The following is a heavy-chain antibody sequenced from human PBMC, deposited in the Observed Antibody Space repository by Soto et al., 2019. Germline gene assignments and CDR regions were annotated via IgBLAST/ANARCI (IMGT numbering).Heavy chain of an antibody. CDR2: MNPNSGNT. D-gene: IGHD3-22*01. Sequence: ASVKVSCKASGYTFTSYDINWVRQATGQGLEWMGWMNPNSGNTGYAQKFQGRVTMTRNTSISTAYMELSSLRSEDTAVYYCAATYYYDSSGPNDAFDIWGQGTMVTVSS. CDR1: GYTFTSYD. V-gene: IGHV1-8*01. CDR3: AATYYYDSSGPNDAFDI. J-gene: IGHJ3*02.